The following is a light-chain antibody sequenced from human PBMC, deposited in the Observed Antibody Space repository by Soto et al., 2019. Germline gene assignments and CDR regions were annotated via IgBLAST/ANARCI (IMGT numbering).Light chain of an antibody. J-gene: IGKJ1*01. Sequence: DIQMTQSPSTLSASVGDRVTITCRASQTINNYLTWYQLKPGKAPKFLIYSVSTLEGGVPSRFSGAGSGTEFSLTIISLQPDDFATYYCHQYKSYPWTFGQGTKVEIK. CDR2: SVS. CDR1: QTINNY. CDR3: HQYKSYPWT. V-gene: IGKV1-5*03.